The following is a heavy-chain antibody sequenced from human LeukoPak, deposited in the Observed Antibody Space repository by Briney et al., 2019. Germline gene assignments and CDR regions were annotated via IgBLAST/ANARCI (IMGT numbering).Heavy chain of an antibody. Sequence: GGSLRLSCAASGFTFSSYAMSWVRQALGKGLEWVSAISGSGGSTYYADSVKGRFTISRDNSKNTLYLQMNSLRAEDTAVYYCAKRLLRTVTTYETYYYYGMDVWGQGTTVTVSS. CDR3: AKRLLRTVTTYETYYYYGMDV. D-gene: IGHD4-17*01. CDR2: ISGSGGST. V-gene: IGHV3-23*01. J-gene: IGHJ6*02. CDR1: GFTFSSYA.